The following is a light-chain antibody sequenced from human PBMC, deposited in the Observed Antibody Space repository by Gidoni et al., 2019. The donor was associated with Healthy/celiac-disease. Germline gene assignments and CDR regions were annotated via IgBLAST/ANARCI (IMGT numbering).Light chain of an antibody. V-gene: IGKV2-30*01. CDR2: KVS. Sequence: DVVMTQSPLSLPVTLGQPASISCRSSQSLVYSDGNTYLNWFQQRPGQSPRRLIYKVSNRDPGVPDRFSGSGSGTDFTLKISRVEAEDVGLYYCMQGTHWPWATFGQGTKVEIK. CDR1: QSLVYSDGNTY. J-gene: IGKJ1*01. CDR3: MQGTHWPWAT.